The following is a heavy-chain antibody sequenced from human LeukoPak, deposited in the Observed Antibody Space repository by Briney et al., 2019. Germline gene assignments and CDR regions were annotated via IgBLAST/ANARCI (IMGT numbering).Heavy chain of an antibody. J-gene: IGHJ6*03. CDR3: ARDPYSGTYGDTYYYYMDV. D-gene: IGHD1-26*01. CDR1: GFTFSSYG. CDR2: ISYDGSNK. Sequence: GGSLRLSCAASGFTFSSYGMHWVRQAPGKGLEWVAVISYDGSNKYYADSVKGRFTISRDNARNSLYLQMNSLRAEDTAVYYCARDPYSGTYGDTYYYYMDVWGKGTTVTISS. V-gene: IGHV3-30*03.